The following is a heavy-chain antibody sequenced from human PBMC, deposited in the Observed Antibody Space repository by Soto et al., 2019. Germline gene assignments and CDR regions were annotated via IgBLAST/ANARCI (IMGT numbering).Heavy chain of an antibody. D-gene: IGHD6-19*01. CDR1: GGSFSGYY. J-gene: IGHJ5*02. V-gene: IGHV4-34*01. Sequence: SETLSLTCAVYGGSFSGYYWSWIRQPPGKGLEWIGEINHSGSTNYNPSLKSRVTISVDTSKNQFSLKLSSETAADTAVYYCARAAGWFDPWGQGTLVTVSS. CDR3: ARAAGWFDP. CDR2: INHSGST.